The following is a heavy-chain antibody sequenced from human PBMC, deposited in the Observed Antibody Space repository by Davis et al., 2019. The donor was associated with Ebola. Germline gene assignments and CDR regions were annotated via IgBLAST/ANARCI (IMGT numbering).Heavy chain of an antibody. CDR2: IRSKAYGGTT. CDR1: GFTFGDYA. Sequence: GGSLRLSCTASGFTFGDYAMSWVRHAPGKGLEWVGFIRSKAYGGTTEYAASVKGRFTISRDDSKSIAYLQMNSLKTEDTAVYYCAREFGGSCDYWGQGTLVTVSS. D-gene: IGHD2-15*01. J-gene: IGHJ4*02. V-gene: IGHV3-49*04. CDR3: AREFGGSCDY.